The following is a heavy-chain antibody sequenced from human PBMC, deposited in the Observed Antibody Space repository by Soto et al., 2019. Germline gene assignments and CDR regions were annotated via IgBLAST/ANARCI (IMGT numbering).Heavy chain of an antibody. CDR3: ARDRGSSWSFFNH. CDR2: IYHSGST. CDR1: GYSISSGYY. J-gene: IGHJ4*02. V-gene: IGHV4-38-2*02. Sequence: SETLSLTCAVSGYSISSGYYWGWIRQPPGKGLEWIGSIYHSGSTYYNPSLKSRVTISVDTSKNQFSLKLSSVTAADTAMYYCARDRGSSWSFFNHWGQGALATVSS. D-gene: IGHD6-13*01.